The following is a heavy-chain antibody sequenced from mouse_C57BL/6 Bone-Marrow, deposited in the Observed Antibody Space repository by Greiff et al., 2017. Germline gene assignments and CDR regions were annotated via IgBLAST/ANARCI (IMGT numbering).Heavy chain of an antibody. CDR3: ARGDGYSSWLAY. CDR1: GYTFTSYT. Sequence: QVQLKESGAELARPGASVKMSCKASGYTFTSYTIHCLKQRPGPGLEWIGYINPSSGYTKYNQKFKDKATLTADKSSSTAYMQLGSLTSEDSAVYYCARGDGYSSWLAYWGQGTLVTVSA. V-gene: IGHV1-4*01. J-gene: IGHJ3*01. D-gene: IGHD2-3*01. CDR2: INPSSGYT.